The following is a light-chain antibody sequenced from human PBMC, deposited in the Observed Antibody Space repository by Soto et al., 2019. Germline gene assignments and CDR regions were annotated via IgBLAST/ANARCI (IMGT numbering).Light chain of an antibody. CDR1: QIVISN. J-gene: IGKJ1*01. Sequence: EIVLTQSPCTLSLSPGERATPSFMASQIVISNLAWYHQKPGQAPRLLIYGASTRATGIPARFSGSGPGTEFTLTISSLQSEDFAVYYCQQYNNWPPWTSGQGTKVDIK. V-gene: IGKV3-15*01. CDR2: GAS. CDR3: QQYNNWPPWT.